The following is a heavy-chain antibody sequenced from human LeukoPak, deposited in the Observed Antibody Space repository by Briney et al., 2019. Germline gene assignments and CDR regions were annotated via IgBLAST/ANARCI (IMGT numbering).Heavy chain of an antibody. Sequence: PGGSLRLSCAASGFTFSSYWMSWVRQAPGKGLEWVSAISGSGGSTYYADSVKGRFTISRDNSKNTLYLQMNSLRAEDTAVYYCAKNWFGELLLGRFDPWGQGTLVTVSS. D-gene: IGHD3-10*01. V-gene: IGHV3-23*01. CDR2: ISGSGGST. CDR1: GFTFSSYW. J-gene: IGHJ5*02. CDR3: AKNWFGELLLGRFDP.